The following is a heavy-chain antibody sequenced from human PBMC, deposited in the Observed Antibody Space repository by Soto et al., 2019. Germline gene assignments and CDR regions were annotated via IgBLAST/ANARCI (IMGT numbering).Heavy chain of an antibody. J-gene: IGHJ6*02. CDR2: ISAYNGNT. V-gene: IGHV1-18*01. Sequence: QVQLVQSGAEVKKPGASVKVSCKASGYTFTSYGISWVRQAPGQGLEWMGWISAYNGNTNYAQKLQGRVTMTTDTSPSTAYMELRSLRSDDTAVYYCARDNYKVDWLLSGYYYYGMDVWGQGTTVTVSS. CDR3: ARDNYKVDWLLSGYYYYGMDV. CDR1: GYTFTSYG. D-gene: IGHD3-9*01.